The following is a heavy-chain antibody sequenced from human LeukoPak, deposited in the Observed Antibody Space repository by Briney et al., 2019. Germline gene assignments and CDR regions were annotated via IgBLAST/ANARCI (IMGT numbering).Heavy chain of an antibody. V-gene: IGHV4-34*01. J-gene: IGHJ4*02. CDR2: INHSGST. D-gene: IGHD1-26*01. CDR3: ARVGALYYFDY. CDR1: GGSFSSYY. Sequence: SETLSLTCAVYGGSFSSYYWSWIRQPPGKGLEWIGEINHSGSTNYNPSLKSRVTISVDTSKNQFSLKLSSVTAADTAVYYCARVGALYYFDYWGQGTLVTVSS.